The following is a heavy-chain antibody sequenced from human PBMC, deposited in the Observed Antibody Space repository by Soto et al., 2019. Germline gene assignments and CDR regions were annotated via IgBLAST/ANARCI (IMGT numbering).Heavy chain of an antibody. D-gene: IGHD6-19*01. J-gene: IGHJ4*02. Sequence: GESLKIACKTSGYTFSGHWISWVRQVPGKGLQWMGNIDPSDSYINYNPAFRGHVTFSVDKSNSTAYLHWRSLGPSDTAIYYCVSHRAAIWLGYWAQGTVVTLSS. V-gene: IGHV5-10-1*01. CDR2: IDPSDSYI. CDR3: VSHRAAIWLGY. CDR1: GYTFSGHW.